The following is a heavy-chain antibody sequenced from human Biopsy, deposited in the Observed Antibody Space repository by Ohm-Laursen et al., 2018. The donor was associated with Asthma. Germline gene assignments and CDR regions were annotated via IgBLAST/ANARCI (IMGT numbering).Heavy chain of an antibody. CDR2: ISVYNGNT. CDR3: ARGVYYSHYYGIDV. D-gene: IGHD3-10*01. V-gene: IGHV1-18*01. Sequence: GASVKVSCKSSGYTFNSAGITCARQAPGQGLEWMGWISVYNGNTKVAQKLQDRVTMITDTSTSSAYMELRSLRSDDTAVYFCARGVYYSHYYGIDVWGQGTTVTVS. J-gene: IGHJ6*02. CDR1: GYTFNSAG.